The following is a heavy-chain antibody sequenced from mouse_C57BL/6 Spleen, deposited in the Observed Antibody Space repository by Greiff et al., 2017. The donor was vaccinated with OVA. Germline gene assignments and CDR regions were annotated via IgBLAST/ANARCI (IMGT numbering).Heavy chain of an antibody. V-gene: IGHV14-3*01. D-gene: IGHD2-1*01. CDR1: GFNIKNTY. CDR2: IDPANGNT. J-gene: IGHJ4*01. CDR3: ASGNYGDAMDY. Sequence: VHVKQSVAELVRPGASVKLSCTASGFNIKNTYMHWVKQRPEQGLEWIGRIDPANGNTKYAPKFQGKATITADTSSNTAYLQLSSLTSEDTAIYYCASGNYGDAMDYWGQGTSVTVSS.